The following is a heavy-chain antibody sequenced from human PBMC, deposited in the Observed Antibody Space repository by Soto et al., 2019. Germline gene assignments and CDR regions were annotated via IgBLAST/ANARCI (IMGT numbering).Heavy chain of an antibody. J-gene: IGHJ4*02. Sequence: GGSLRLSCAASGFTFSDYYMSWIRQAPGKGLEWVSYISSSSSYTNYADSVKGRFTISRDNAKNSLYLQMNSLRAEDTAVYYCASGFTAGYGSSWKLFDYWGQGTLVTVSS. CDR1: GFTFSDYY. D-gene: IGHD6-13*01. CDR3: ASGFTAGYGSSWKLFDY. CDR2: ISSSSSYT. V-gene: IGHV3-11*03.